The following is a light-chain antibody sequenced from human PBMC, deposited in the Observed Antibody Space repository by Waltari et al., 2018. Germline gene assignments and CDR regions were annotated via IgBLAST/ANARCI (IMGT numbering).Light chain of an antibody. Sequence: DIQMTQSPSTLSASVGNRVTITCRASQSISSWLFWYQHKPGKAPKLLIYKASTLESGVPSRLRGSVSGTEFTLTISSLQPDDFATYYCQQYNSYVLTIGGGTKVEIK. V-gene: IGKV1-5*03. CDR1: QSISSW. CDR3: QQYNSYVLT. J-gene: IGKJ4*01. CDR2: KAS.